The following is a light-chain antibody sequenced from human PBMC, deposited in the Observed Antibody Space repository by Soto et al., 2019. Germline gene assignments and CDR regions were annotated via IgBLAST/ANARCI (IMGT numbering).Light chain of an antibody. J-gene: IGLJ2*01. CDR1: SGDIGAYNY. CDR2: EVS. CDR3: GSYAGGGI. Sequence: QSALTQPPSASGSPGQSVTISCTGTSGDIGAYNYVSWYQQHPGKAPKLIIYEVSQRPSGVPDRFSGSKSGNTASLTVSGLQAEDEADYYCGSYAGGGIFGGGTKLTVL. V-gene: IGLV2-8*01.